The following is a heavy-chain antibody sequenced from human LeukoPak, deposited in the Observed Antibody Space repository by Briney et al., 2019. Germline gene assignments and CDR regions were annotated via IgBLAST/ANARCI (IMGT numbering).Heavy chain of an antibody. CDR2: INHSGST. D-gene: IGHD3-10*01. V-gene: IGHV4-34*01. J-gene: IGHJ6*04. CDR1: GGSFSGYY. Sequence: PSETLSLTCAVYGGSFSGYYWSWILQPPGKGLEWIGEINHSGSTNYNPSLKSRVTISVDTSKNQFSLKLSSVTAADTAVYYCARGGITMVRGVFGYYYYGMDVWGKGTTVTVSS. CDR3: ARGGITMVRGVFGYYYYGMDV.